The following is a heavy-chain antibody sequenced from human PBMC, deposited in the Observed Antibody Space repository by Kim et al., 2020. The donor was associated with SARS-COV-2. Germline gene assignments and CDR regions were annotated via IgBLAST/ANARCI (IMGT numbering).Heavy chain of an antibody. CDR1: GFTFSDYY. V-gene: IGHV3-11*06. J-gene: IGHJ3*02. CDR3: ARDHYYDSSGYFRAFDI. Sequence: GGSLRLSCAASGFTFSDYYMSWIRQAPGKGLEWVSYISSSSSYTNYADSVKGRFTISRDNAKNSLYLQMNSLRAEDTAVYYCARDHYYDSSGYFRAFDIWGQGTMVTVSS. CDR2: ISSSSSYT. D-gene: IGHD3-22*01.